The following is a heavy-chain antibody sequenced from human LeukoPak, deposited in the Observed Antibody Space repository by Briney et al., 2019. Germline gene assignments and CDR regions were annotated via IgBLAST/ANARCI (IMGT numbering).Heavy chain of an antibody. CDR1: GFTFSTYA. J-gene: IGHJ4*02. CDR2: INQDASEI. V-gene: IGHV3-7*01. Sequence: GGSLRLSCAASGFTFSTYAMNWVRQAPGKGLEWVGNINQDASEINYVDSVRGRFTISRDNAKNSLHLQMNSLRAEDTAVYYCATDRDNSDWQKRFDSWGQGTLVTVSS. CDR3: ATDRDNSDWQKRFDS. D-gene: IGHD2-21*02.